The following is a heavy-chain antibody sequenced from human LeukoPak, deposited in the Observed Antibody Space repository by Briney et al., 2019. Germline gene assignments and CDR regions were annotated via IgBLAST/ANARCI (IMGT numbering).Heavy chain of an antibody. J-gene: IGHJ4*02. D-gene: IGHD2-15*01. CDR2: MNPNSGNT. CDR1: GYTFTSYD. Sequence: WASVKVSCKASGYTFTSYDINWVRQATGQGLEWMGWMNPNSGNTGYAQKFQGRVTMTRNTSISTAYKELSSLRSEDTAVYYCARVFARYCSGGSCYSRALHYWGQGTLVTVSS. CDR3: ARVFARYCSGGSCYSRALHY. V-gene: IGHV1-8*01.